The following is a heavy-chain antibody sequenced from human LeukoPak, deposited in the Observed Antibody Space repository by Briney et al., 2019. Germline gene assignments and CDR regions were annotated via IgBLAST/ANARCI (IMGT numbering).Heavy chain of an antibody. Sequence: RASVKVSCKASGYTFTSYGISWVRQAPGQGLEWMGWISAYNGNTNYAQKLQGRVTMTTDTSTSTAYMELRSLRSDDTAVYYCARDGRSYYDSSGYYYDWYFDLWGRGTLVTVSS. D-gene: IGHD3-22*01. J-gene: IGHJ2*01. V-gene: IGHV1-18*01. CDR3: ARDGRSYYDSSGYYYDWYFDL. CDR1: GYTFTSYG. CDR2: ISAYNGNT.